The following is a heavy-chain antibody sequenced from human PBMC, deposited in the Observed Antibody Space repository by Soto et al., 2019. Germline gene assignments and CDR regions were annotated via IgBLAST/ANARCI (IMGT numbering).Heavy chain of an antibody. V-gene: IGHV1-18*01. Sequence: ASVKVSCKASGYTFTSYGISWLRQAPGQGLEWMGWISAYNGNTNYAQKLQGRVTMTTDTSTSTVYMELRSLRSDDTAFYYCARAVDYYDSSGDYTHEYFQHWG. CDR2: ISAYNGNT. J-gene: IGHJ1*01. CDR3: ARAVDYYDSSGDYTHEYFQH. D-gene: IGHD3-22*01. CDR1: GYTFTSYG.